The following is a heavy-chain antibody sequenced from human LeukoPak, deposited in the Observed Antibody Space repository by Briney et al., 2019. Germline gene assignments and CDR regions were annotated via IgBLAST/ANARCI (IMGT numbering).Heavy chain of an antibody. Sequence: SETLSLTCAVYGGPFSGYYWSWIRQPPGKGLEWIGEINHSGSTNYNPSLKSRVTISVDTSKNQFSLKLSSVTAADTAVYYCARGHATYDFWSGYYGGLDYWGQGTLVTVSS. CDR1: GGPFSGYY. CDR2: INHSGST. J-gene: IGHJ4*02. V-gene: IGHV4-34*01. CDR3: ARGHATYDFWSGYYGGLDY. D-gene: IGHD3-3*01.